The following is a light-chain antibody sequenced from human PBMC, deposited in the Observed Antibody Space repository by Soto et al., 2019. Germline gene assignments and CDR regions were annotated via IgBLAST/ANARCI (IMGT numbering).Light chain of an antibody. V-gene: IGKV1-5*01. Sequence: DIQMTQYPSTLSASVGDRVTITCRASQSISSWLAWYQQKPGKAPKLLIYDASSLQSGVPSRFSGSGSGTAFTLTISSLQPDDFATYYCQQYYSYPRTFGQGTKVDIK. J-gene: IGKJ1*01. CDR2: DAS. CDR1: QSISSW. CDR3: QQYYSYPRT.